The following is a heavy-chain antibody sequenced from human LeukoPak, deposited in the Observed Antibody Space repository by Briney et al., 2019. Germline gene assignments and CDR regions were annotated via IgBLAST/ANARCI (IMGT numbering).Heavy chain of an antibody. CDR2: IHHSGGT. CDR3: ATRWVLTGEPY. Sequence: SGTLSLTCAVSGGSISSTEWYTWVRQPPGQGLEWIGEIHHSGGTTYNVSLKSRVTISLDKSKNQFSLDLTSMTAADTAVYYCATRWVLTGEPYWGQGTLVTVSS. V-gene: IGHV4-4*02. D-gene: IGHD7-27*01. J-gene: IGHJ4*02. CDR1: GGSISSTEW.